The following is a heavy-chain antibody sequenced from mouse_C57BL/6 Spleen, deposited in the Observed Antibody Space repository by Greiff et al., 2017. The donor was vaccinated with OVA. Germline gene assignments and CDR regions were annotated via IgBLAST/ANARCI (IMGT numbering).Heavy chain of an antibody. Sequence: EVQLQQSGPELVKPGASVKISCKASGYTFTDYYMNWVKQSHGKSLEWIGDINPNNGGTSYNQKFKGKATLTVDKSSSTAYMELRSLTSEDSAVYYCARRIYYGNYERDYYAMDYWGQGTSVTVSS. D-gene: IGHD2-1*01. J-gene: IGHJ4*01. V-gene: IGHV1-26*01. CDR2: INPNNGGT. CDR3: ARRIYYGNYERDYYAMDY. CDR1: GYTFTDYY.